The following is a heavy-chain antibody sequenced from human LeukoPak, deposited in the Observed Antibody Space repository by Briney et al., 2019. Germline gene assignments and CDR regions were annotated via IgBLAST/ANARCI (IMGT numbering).Heavy chain of an antibody. J-gene: IGHJ3*02. V-gene: IGHV3-21*04. CDR3: ARDRSYQLGSRKDAFDI. CDR1: GFTFSSYS. CDR2: ISSSSSYI. D-gene: IGHD2-2*01. Sequence: PGGSLRLSCAASGFTFSSYSMNWVRQAPGKGLEWVSSISSSSSYIYYADSVKGRFTISRDNSKNTLYLQMNSLRAEDTAVYYCARDRSYQLGSRKDAFDIWGQGTMVTVSS.